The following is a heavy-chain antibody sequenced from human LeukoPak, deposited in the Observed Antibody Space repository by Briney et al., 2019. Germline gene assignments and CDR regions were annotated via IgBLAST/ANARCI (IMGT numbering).Heavy chain of an antibody. D-gene: IGHD6-19*01. CDR3: TRGVGTSGY. Sequence: PGGSLRLSCAASGFTFSTFAMIWVRQPPGQGLEWVSSILPSGGEIHYADSVRGRFTISRDNSKSTLSLQMNSLRAEDTAVYYCTRGVGTSGYWGQGTLVTVSS. V-gene: IGHV3-23*01. CDR1: GFTFSTFA. CDR2: ILPSGGEI. J-gene: IGHJ4*02.